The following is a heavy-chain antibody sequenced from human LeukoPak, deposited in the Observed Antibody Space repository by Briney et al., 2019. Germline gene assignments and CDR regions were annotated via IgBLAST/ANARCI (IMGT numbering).Heavy chain of an antibody. CDR2: INPNSGGT. J-gene: IGHJ4*02. V-gene: IGHV1-2*06. CDR3: AREGDYGGLYYFDY. D-gene: IGHD4/OR15-4a*01. Sequence: ASVKVSCKASGYTFTGYHMHWVRQAPGQGLEWMGRINPNSGGTNYAQKFQGRVTMTRDTSISTAYMELSRLRSDDTAVYYCAREGDYGGLYYFDYWGQGTLVTVSS. CDR1: GYTFTGYH.